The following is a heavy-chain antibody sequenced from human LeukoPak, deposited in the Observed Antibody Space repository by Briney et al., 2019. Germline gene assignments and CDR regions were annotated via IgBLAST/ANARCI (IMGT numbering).Heavy chain of an antibody. V-gene: IGHV3-23*01. CDR1: GFTFSAYA. J-gene: IGHJ3*02. CDR3: ARDPNGDYIGAFDM. Sequence: PGGSLRLSCTASGFTFSAYAMMWVRQAPGKWPEWVSAIRGGGGSAFYADSVKGRFTISRDNSKYTLFLQMNSLRAEDTAVYYCARDPNGDYIGAFDMWGPGTMVTVSS. CDR2: IRGGGGSA. D-gene: IGHD4-17*01.